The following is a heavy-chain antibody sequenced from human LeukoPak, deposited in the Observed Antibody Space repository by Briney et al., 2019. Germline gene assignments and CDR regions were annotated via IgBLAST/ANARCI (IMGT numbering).Heavy chain of an antibody. D-gene: IGHD2-2*01. CDR3: ARVLGVPAAIPNAFDI. CDR1: GGSISSHY. J-gene: IGHJ3*02. V-gene: IGHV4-59*11. CDR2: IYYSGCT. Sequence: PSETLSLTCTVSGGSISSHYWSWIRQPPGKGLEWIGYIYYSGCTNYNPSLKSRVTISVDTSKNQFSLKLSSVTAADTAVYYCARVLGVPAAIPNAFDIWGQGTMVTVSS.